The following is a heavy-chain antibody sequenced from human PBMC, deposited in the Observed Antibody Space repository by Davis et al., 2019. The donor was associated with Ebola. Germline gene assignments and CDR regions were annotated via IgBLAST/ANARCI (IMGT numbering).Heavy chain of an antibody. J-gene: IGHJ4*02. D-gene: IGHD6-19*01. Sequence: GGSLRLSCAASGFTSSNYWMSWVRQAPETGLEWVAHINQDGSNKIYLDSVRDRFTISRDNAKNSLYLQMNSLRAEDTAVYFCARGVAVGGFYFEYWGQGTLVTVSS. V-gene: IGHV3-7*03. CDR3: ARGVAVGGFYFEY. CDR1: GFTSSNYW. CDR2: INQDGSNK.